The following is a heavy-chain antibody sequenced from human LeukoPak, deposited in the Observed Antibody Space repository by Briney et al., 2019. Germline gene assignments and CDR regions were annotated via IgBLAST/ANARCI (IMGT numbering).Heavy chain of an antibody. Sequence: PGGSLRLSCAASGFTFSSYSMNWVRQAPGKGLEWVSSISSSSSYICYADSVKGRFTISRDNAKNSLYLQMNSLRAEDTAVYYCARDLGDSGRDYWGQGTLVTVSS. V-gene: IGHV3-21*01. CDR3: ARDLGDSGRDY. J-gene: IGHJ4*02. D-gene: IGHD1-26*01. CDR2: ISSSSSYI. CDR1: GFTFSSYS.